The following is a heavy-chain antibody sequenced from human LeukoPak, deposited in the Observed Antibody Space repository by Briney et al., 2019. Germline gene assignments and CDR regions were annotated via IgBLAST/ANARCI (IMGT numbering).Heavy chain of an antibody. V-gene: IGHV1-2*02. CDR2: IDPNSGGT. CDR3: ARDRANTAMVRFDY. J-gene: IGHJ4*02. D-gene: IGHD5-18*01. CDR1: GYTFTDFY. Sequence: ASVKVSCKASGYTFTDFYMHWVRQAPGQGLEYMGWIDPNSGGTNYAQKFQGRVTMTRDTSISTAYMELRRLRSDDTAVYYCARDRANTAMVRFDYWGQGTLVTVSS.